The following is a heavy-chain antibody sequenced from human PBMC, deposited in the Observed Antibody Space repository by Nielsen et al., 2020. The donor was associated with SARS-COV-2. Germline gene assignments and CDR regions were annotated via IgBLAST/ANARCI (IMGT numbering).Heavy chain of an antibody. D-gene: IGHD6-13*01. CDR3: ARSREDTAAAGTWDYYGMDV. CDR2: TYYRSKWYN. CDR1: GDSVSSNSAA. J-gene: IGHJ6*02. V-gene: IGHV6-1*01. Sequence: SQTLSLTCAISGDSVSSNSAAWNWIRQSPSRGLEWLGRTYYRSKWYNDYAVSVKSRITINPDTSKNQFSLQLNSVTPEDTAVYYCARSREDTAAAGTWDYYGMDVWGQGTTVTVSS.